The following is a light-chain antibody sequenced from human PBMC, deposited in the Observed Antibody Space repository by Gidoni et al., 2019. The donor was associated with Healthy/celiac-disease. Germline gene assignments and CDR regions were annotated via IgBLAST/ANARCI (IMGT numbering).Light chain of an antibody. V-gene: IGKV1D-8*02. CDR3: QQYYSFPPL. CDR2: AAS. Sequence: AIWMTQSPSLLSASTGDRVTISCRISQGISSYLAWYQQKPGKAPELLIYAASTLQSGVPSRFSGSGSGTDFTLTISCLQSEDFATYYCQQYYSFPPLFGQGTKVEIK. CDR1: QGISSY. J-gene: IGKJ1*01.